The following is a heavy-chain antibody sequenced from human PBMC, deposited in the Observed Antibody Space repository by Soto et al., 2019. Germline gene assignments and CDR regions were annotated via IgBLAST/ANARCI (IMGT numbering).Heavy chain of an antibody. CDR1: GFTFSSYA. J-gene: IGHJ3*02. V-gene: IGHV3-23*01. CDR2: ISGSGGST. D-gene: IGHD3-3*01. CDR3: AKVVGYYDFWSGLDAFDI. Sequence: AGGSLRLSCAASGFTFSSYAMSWVRQAPGKGLEWVSAISGSGGSTYYADSVKGRFTISRDNSKNTLYLQMNSLRAEDTAVYYCAKVVGYYDFWSGLDAFDIWGQGTMVT.